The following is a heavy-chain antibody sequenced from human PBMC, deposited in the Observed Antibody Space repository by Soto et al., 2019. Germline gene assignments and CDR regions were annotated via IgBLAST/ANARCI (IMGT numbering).Heavy chain of an antibody. CDR1: GNNFNNYF. D-gene: IGHD3-10*01. V-gene: IGHV1-69*17. CDR2: INPMLRIT. CDR3: AGDAPPLSGIYYGMDV. Sequence: QVQLVQSGAEVKKPGSSVNVSCKASGNNFNNYFINWVRQIPGQGLAWMGGINPMLRITQYRQQFQGRITVTADRSTGTSYMELSGLESENTAVYYCAGDAPPLSGIYYGMDVWGEGTTITVSS. J-gene: IGHJ6*04.